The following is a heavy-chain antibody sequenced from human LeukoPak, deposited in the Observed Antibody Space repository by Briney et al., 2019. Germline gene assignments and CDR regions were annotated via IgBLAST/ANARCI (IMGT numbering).Heavy chain of an antibody. V-gene: IGHV3-23*01. CDR2: VTANSDNI. D-gene: IGHD3-10*01. J-gene: IGHJ4*02. CDR1: EITLSNYG. Sequence: GGSLRLSCAVSEITLSNYGMNWVRQIPGKGLEWLPVVTANSDNIYYADSVKGRFTISRDNSKDTLYLQMNGLRAEDSALYYCANLQKGNYKANFWGQGTLVTVSS. CDR3: ANLQKGNYKANF.